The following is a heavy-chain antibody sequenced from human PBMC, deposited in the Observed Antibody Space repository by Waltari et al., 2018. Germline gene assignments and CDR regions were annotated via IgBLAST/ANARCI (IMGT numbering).Heavy chain of an antibody. CDR2: IYSGGST. Sequence: EVQLLESGGGLVQPGGSLRLSCAASGFTFSSYAMSWVRQAPGKGLEWVSVIYSGGSTYYADSVKGLFTISRDNSKNTLYLQMNSLRAEDTAVYYCAKPRRAYSSSNFDYWGQGTLVTVSS. J-gene: IGHJ4*02. D-gene: IGHD6-13*01. CDR3: AKPRRAYSSSNFDY. V-gene: IGHV3-23*03. CDR1: GFTFSSYA.